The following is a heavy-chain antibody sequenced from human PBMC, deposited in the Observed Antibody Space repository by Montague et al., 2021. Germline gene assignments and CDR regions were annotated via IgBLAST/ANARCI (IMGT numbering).Heavy chain of an antibody. J-gene: IGHJ5*02. V-gene: IGHV4-39*01. CDR1: AGTISSNSYW. CDR2: PVNTGSS. D-gene: IGHD2-15*01. Sequence: SETLSLTCTVYAGTISSNSYWWAWTRQTPGKGLAYVGTPVNTGSSYYSPSPRSRVTISVDTPKNPFPLRLSAVTAADTAVYYCARSLYCIGGSCYSGFDPWGQGTLATVPS. CDR3: ARSLYCIGGSCYSGFDP.